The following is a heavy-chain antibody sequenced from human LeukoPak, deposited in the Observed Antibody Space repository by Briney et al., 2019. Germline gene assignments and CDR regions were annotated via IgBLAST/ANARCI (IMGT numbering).Heavy chain of an antibody. V-gene: IGHV3-64*01. D-gene: IGHD1-26*01. CDR2: ISSNGGST. CDR3: ARARVGAP. Sequence: GGSLTLSCAASGFTFSSYAMHWVRQAPGKGLEYVSAISSNGGSTYYANSVKGRFTISRDNSKNTLYLQMGSLRAEDMAVYYCARARVGAPWGQGTLVTVSS. J-gene: IGHJ5*02. CDR1: GFTFSSYA.